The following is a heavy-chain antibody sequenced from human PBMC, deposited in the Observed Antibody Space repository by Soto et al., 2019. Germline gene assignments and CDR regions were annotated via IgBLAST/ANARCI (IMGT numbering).Heavy chain of an antibody. CDR1: GFTFSSYS. J-gene: IGHJ5*02. V-gene: IGHV3-48*02. Sequence: EVQLVESGGGLVQPGGSLRLSCAASGFTFSSYSMNWVRQAPGKGLEWVSYISSSSSTIYYADSVKGRFTISRDNAKNSRYLQMNSLRDEDTDVDYCAREGGSLNWFDPWGQGTLVTVSS. D-gene: IGHD1-26*01. CDR2: ISSSSSTI. CDR3: AREGGSLNWFDP.